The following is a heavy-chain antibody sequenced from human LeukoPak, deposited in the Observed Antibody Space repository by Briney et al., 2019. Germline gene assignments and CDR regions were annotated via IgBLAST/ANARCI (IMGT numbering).Heavy chain of an antibody. CDR3: ATLEPYVGKDAFDI. J-gene: IGHJ3*02. Sequence: ASXXVSCKASGYTFTGCYMHWVRQAPGQGLEWMGRINPNSGGTNYAQKLQGRGTMTRDKSNSTAYMEVSRLRSDDTTVYYCATLEPYVGKDAFDIWGQGTMVTVSS. D-gene: IGHD1-26*01. CDR2: INPNSGGT. V-gene: IGHV1-2*06. CDR1: GYTFTGCY.